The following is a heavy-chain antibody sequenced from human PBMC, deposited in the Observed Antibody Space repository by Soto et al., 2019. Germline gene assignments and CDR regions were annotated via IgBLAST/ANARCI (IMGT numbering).Heavy chain of an antibody. CDR2: MNPNSGNT. D-gene: IGHD5-18*01. V-gene: IGHV1-8*01. CDR3: ARGSPHTTWIQLLPHYGRFFDY. Sequence: QVQLVQSGAEVKKPGASVKVSCKASGYTFTSYDINWVRQATGQGLEWMGWMNPNSGNTGYAQKFQGRVTMTRNTSISTAYMELSSLRSEDTAVYYCARGSPHTTWIQLLPHYGRFFDYWGQGTLVTVSS. J-gene: IGHJ4*02. CDR1: GYTFTSYD.